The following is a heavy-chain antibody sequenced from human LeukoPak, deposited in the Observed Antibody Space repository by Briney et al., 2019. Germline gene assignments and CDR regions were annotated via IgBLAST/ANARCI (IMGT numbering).Heavy chain of an antibody. CDR2: INHSGST. CDR1: GGSFSGYY. D-gene: IGHD2-2*01. CDR3: ARDLPAATG. V-gene: IGHV4-34*01. J-gene: IGHJ4*02. Sequence: SETLSLTCAVYGGSFSGYYWSWIRQPPGKGLEWIGEINHSGSTNYNPSLKSRVTISVDTSKNQFSLKLSSVTAADTAVYYCARDLPAATGWGQGTLVTVSS.